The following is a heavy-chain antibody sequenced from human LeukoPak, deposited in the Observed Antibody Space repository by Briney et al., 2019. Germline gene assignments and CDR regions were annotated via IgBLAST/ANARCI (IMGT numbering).Heavy chain of an antibody. CDR3: ARGLGSGRHAFDI. CDR1: GFTFSSFG. Sequence: GSLRLSCAASGFTFSSFGMNWVRQAPGKGLEWVSYISSSSSTIYHADSVKGRFTIFRDNAKNSLYLQMNSLRAEDTAVYYCARGLGSGRHAFDIWGQGTMVTVSS. V-gene: IGHV3-48*01. CDR2: ISSSSSTI. D-gene: IGHD3-10*01. J-gene: IGHJ3*02.